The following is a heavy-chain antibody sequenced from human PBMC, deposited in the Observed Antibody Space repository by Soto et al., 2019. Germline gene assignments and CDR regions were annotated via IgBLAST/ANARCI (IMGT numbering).Heavy chain of an antibody. V-gene: IGHV3-21*01. Sequence: GGSLRLSCAASGFTFRSFTMNWVRQAPGKGLEWVSTISSNSAYIYYTDALRGRFTISRDNAKNSLHLQMNSLRAEDTAVYYCTRDTSRDSGARGWFDPWGPGTLVTVSS. CDR3: TRDTSRDSGARGWFDP. CDR2: ISSNSAYI. D-gene: IGHD6-25*01. J-gene: IGHJ5*02. CDR1: GFTFRSFT.